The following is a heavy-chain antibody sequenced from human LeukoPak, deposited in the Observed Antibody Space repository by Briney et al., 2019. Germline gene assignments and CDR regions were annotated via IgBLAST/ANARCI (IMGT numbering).Heavy chain of an antibody. D-gene: IGHD4-17*01. V-gene: IGHV4-34*01. Sequence: KSSETLSLTCAVYGGSFSGYYWSWIRQPPGKGLEWIGEINHSGSTNYNPSLKSRVTISVDTSKNQFSLKLSSVTAVDTAVYYCARDDYGAFDYWGQGTLVTVSS. CDR1: GGSFSGYY. CDR3: ARDDYGAFDY. J-gene: IGHJ4*02. CDR2: INHSGST.